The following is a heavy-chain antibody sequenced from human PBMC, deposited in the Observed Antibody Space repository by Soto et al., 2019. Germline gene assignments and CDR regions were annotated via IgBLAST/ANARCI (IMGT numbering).Heavy chain of an antibody. Sequence: GGSLRLSCAASGSTFVSYEMNWVRQAPGKGLEWVSYISSSGSTIYYADSVKGRFTMSRDNAKNSLYLQMNSLRAEDTAVYYCAREPTTIFGVVISGYYFDYWGQGTLVTV. D-gene: IGHD3-3*01. CDR2: ISSSGSTI. CDR3: AREPTTIFGVVISGYYFDY. CDR1: GSTFVSYE. J-gene: IGHJ4*02. V-gene: IGHV3-48*03.